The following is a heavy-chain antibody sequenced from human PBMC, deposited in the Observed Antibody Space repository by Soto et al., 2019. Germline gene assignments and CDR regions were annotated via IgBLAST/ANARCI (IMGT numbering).Heavy chain of an antibody. V-gene: IGHV1-69*13. CDR3: ARGFHVDTAMVGYYYYGMDV. CDR1: GGTFSSYA. Sequence: SVKVSCKASGGTFSSYAISWVRQAPGQGLEWMGGIIPIFGTANYAQKFQGRGTMTADESTSTAYMELSSLRAEDTAVYYCARGFHVDTAMVGYYYYGMDVWG. CDR2: IIPIFGTA. J-gene: IGHJ6*02. D-gene: IGHD5-18*01.